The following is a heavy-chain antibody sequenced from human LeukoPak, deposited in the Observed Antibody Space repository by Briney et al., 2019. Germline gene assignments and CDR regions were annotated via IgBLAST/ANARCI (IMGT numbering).Heavy chain of an antibody. CDR1: GLTFIDAY. V-gene: IGHV3-15*01. Sequence: GGSLRLSCAVSGLTFIDAYMTWVRQAPGRALEWVGLIKSTPDGGTTHYAAPVRGRFTVSRDDSKNTLFLQMNSLKTEDTAVYYCTTSSWGNPVSWGQGTLVTVSS. CDR2: IKSTPDGGTT. CDR3: TTSSWGNPVS. J-gene: IGHJ5*02. D-gene: IGHD3-16*01.